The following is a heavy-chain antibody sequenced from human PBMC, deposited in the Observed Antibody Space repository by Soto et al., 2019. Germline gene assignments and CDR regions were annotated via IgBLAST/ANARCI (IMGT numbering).Heavy chain of an antibody. D-gene: IGHD2-2*01. J-gene: IGHJ5*02. CDR3: AKNGRVVPAVFGWFDP. V-gene: IGHV3-23*01. Sequence: EVQLLESGGGLVQPGGSLRLACAASGFTFSSYAMSWVRQAPGKGLEWVSAMSGGGLNTYYTDSVKGRFTISRDNSKNTLDLQMNSLRAEDTAVYFCAKNGRVVPAVFGWFDPWGHGTLVTVSS. CDR2: MSGGGLNT. CDR1: GFTFSSYA.